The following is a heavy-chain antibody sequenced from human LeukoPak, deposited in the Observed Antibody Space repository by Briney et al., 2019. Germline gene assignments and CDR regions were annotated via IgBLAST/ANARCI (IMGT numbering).Heavy chain of an antibody. CDR3: AELGITMIGGV. D-gene: IGHD3-10*02. J-gene: IGHJ6*04. V-gene: IGHV3-11*04. CDR1: GFTFSDYF. Sequence: PGGSLRLSCAASGFTFSDYFMSWIRQAPGKGLEWISYISSSGTSIYYADSVKGRFTISRDNAKNSLYLQMNSLRAEDTAVYYCAELGITMIGGVWGKGTTVTISS. CDR2: ISSSGTSI.